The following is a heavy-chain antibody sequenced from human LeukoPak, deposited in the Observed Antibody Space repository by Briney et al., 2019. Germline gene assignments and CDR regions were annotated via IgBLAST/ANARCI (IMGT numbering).Heavy chain of an antibody. D-gene: IGHD5-18*01. CDR3: ARSLQLWSPGANYYFDY. J-gene: IGHJ4*02. Sequence: PGGSLRLSCAASGFTFSSYWMSWVRQAPGKGLEWEANIKQDGSEKYYVDSVKGRFTISRDNAKNSLYLQMNSLRAEDTAVYYCARSLQLWSPGANYYFDYWGQGTLVTVSS. CDR1: GFTFSSYW. CDR2: IKQDGSEK. V-gene: IGHV3-7*01.